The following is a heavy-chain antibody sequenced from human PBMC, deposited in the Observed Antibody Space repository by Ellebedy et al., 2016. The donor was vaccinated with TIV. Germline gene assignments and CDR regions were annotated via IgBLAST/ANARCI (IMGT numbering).Heavy chain of an antibody. CDR3: ARDSLQRTTMVRGITPWYFDL. J-gene: IGHJ2*01. CDR2: IIPMFGTT. V-gene: IGHV1-69*13. Sequence: AASVKVSCKASGGTFHSYGISWVRQAPGQGLEWMGGIIPMFGTTNQAQKFQGRVTITADASTSTAYMELSSLRSEDTAVYFCARDSLQRTTMVRGITPWYFDLWGRGTLVTVSS. CDR1: GGTFHSYG. D-gene: IGHD3-10*01.